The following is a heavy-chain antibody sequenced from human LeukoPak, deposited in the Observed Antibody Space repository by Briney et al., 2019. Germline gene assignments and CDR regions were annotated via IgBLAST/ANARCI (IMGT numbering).Heavy chain of an antibody. Sequence: SDTLSLTCAVSGYSISSSNWWGWIRQPPGKGLEWIGYIYYSESIYYNPSLKSRVTMSVDTSKNQFSLKLSSVTAVDTAVYYCARVDTAWWFDPWGQGTLVTVSS. CDR1: GYSISSSNW. V-gene: IGHV4-28*05. CDR3: ARVDTAWWFDP. J-gene: IGHJ5*02. D-gene: IGHD5-18*01. CDR2: IYYSESI.